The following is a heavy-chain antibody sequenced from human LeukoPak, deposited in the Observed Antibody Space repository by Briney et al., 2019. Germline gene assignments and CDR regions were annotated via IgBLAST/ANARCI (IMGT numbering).Heavy chain of an antibody. V-gene: IGHV1-2*02. J-gene: IGHJ4*02. CDR3: ARSARELLPDY. CDR2: INPNSGGT. D-gene: IGHD1-26*01. Sequence: ASVKVSCKASGYTFTGYYMHCVRQAPGQGLEWMGWINPNSGGTNYAQKFQGRVTMNRETSISTAYMELRRLRAADTAGYYCARSARELLPDYWGQGTLVTVSS. CDR1: GYTFTGYY.